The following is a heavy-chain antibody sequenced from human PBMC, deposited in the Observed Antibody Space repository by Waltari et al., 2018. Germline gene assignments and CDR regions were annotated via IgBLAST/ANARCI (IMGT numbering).Heavy chain of an antibody. J-gene: IGHJ5*02. CDR2: IGTGDGNT. Sequence: QVQLVQSGAEVKKPGASAKLSCKASGYTFTSYAMHWVRQAPGQGLEWLGYIGTGDGNTAYSPKIKGRLTITKDTAATTVYMELSSLGFEDTAMYYCARDPTKGVYNWFDPWGQGILVIVSS. CDR3: ARDPTKGVYNWFDP. D-gene: IGHD3-10*01. V-gene: IGHV1-3*04. CDR1: GYTFTSYA.